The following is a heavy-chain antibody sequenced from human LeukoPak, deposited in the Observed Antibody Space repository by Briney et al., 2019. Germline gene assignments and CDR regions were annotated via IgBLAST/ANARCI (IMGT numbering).Heavy chain of an antibody. V-gene: IGHV4-61*02. D-gene: IGHD1-26*01. Sequence: PSQTLSLTCTVSGGSISSGSYYWSWIRQPAGKGLEWIGRIYTSGSTNYNPSLKSRVTMSVDTSKNQFSLKLSSVTAADTAVYYCARDLLVGAALYAFDIWGQGTMVTVSS. CDR2: IYTSGST. CDR3: ARDLLVGAALYAFDI. J-gene: IGHJ3*02. CDR1: GGSISSGSYY.